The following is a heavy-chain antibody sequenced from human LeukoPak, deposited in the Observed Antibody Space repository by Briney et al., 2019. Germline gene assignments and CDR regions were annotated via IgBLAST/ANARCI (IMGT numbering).Heavy chain of an antibody. CDR1: GFTFSSYA. Sequence: GGSLRLSCAASGFTFSSYAMSWVRQAPGRGVEWVLGISGRGGSTYYADSVKGRFTISRDNSNNTLYLQMNSLRAEDTAVYYCAKDPEQQQLFFQHWGQGTLVTVSS. CDR2: ISGRGGST. CDR3: AKDPEQQQLFFQH. D-gene: IGHD6-13*01. J-gene: IGHJ1*01. V-gene: IGHV3-23*01.